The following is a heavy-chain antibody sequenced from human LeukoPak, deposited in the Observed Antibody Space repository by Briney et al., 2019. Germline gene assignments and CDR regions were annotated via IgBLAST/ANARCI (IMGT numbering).Heavy chain of an antibody. Sequence: PSETLSLTCAVHVGSLSGYYWSWIRQPPRKGLECIGEINHSGSTNYNPSLTSRVTISVATSKNQFSLKVSSVTAADTAVYYCERGGRNGYSYGYYYYYMDVWGKGTTVTVSS. J-gene: IGHJ6*03. V-gene: IGHV4-34*01. CDR1: VGSLSGYY. D-gene: IGHD5-18*01. CDR2: INHSGST. CDR3: ERGGRNGYSYGYYYYYMDV.